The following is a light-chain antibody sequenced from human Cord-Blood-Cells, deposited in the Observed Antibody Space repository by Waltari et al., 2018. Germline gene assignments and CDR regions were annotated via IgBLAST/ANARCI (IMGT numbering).Light chain of an antibody. CDR1: QSVSSY. J-gene: IGKJ3*01. Sequence: IVLTQSPATLSLSPGERATLSCRASQSVSSYLAWYQQKPGQAPRLLIYDASNRATGIPARFSGSGSVTDVTLTISSLEPEDFAVYYCQQRSTPFTFGPGTKVDIK. CDR2: DAS. V-gene: IGKV3-11*01. CDR3: QQRSTPFT.